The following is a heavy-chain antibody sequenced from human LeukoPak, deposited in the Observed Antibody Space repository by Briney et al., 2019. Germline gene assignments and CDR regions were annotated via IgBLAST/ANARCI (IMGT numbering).Heavy chain of an antibody. CDR1: GYTFTNYY. CDR2: MNPNSGNT. CDR3: AHGAMYQLDY. V-gene: IGHV1-8*03. D-gene: IGHD2-2*01. Sequence: ASVKVSCKASGYTFTNYYIHWVRQATGQGLEWMGWMNPNSGNTGYAQKFQGRVTITRNTSISTAYMELSSLRAEDTAVYYCAHGAMYQLDYWGQGTLVTVSS. J-gene: IGHJ4*02.